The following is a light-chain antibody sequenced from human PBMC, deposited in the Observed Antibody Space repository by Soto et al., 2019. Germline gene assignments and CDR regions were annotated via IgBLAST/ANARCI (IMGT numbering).Light chain of an antibody. Sequence: QSVLTQPASVSGSPGQSITISCTGTSSDVGNYNLVSWFQQYPGKAPKLLIYEGSKRPSGVSNRFSGSKSGNTASLTISGLQAEDEADYYCCSYAGSSTYVFGTGTKV. V-gene: IGLV2-23*01. CDR2: EGS. CDR1: SSDVGNYNL. J-gene: IGLJ1*01. CDR3: CSYAGSSTYV.